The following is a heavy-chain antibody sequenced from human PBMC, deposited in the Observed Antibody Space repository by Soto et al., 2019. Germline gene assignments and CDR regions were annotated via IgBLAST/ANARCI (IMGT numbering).Heavy chain of an antibody. CDR3: ARVLGITIFGVVIAGNNWFDP. J-gene: IGHJ5*02. D-gene: IGHD3-3*01. V-gene: IGHV3-7*01. CDR2: IKQDGSEK. CDR1: GFTFSSYW. Sequence: GGSLRLSCAASGFTFSSYWMSWVRQAPGKGLEWVANIKQDGSEKYYVDSVKGRFTISRDNAKNSLYLQMNSLRAVDTAVYYCARVLGITIFGVVIAGNNWFDPWGQGTLVTVS.